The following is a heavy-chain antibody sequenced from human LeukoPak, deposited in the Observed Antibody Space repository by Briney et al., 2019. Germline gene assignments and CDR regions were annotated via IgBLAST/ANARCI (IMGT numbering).Heavy chain of an antibody. Sequence: ASVKVSCKASGYTFTGYYMHWVRQAPGQGLEWMGWINPNSGGTNYAQKFQGRVTMTRDTSISTAYMELSRLRSDDTAVYYCARPNLVLRFLEWFREDYYYMDVWGKGTTVTVSS. CDR3: ARPNLVLRFLEWFREDYYYMDV. D-gene: IGHD3-3*01. CDR2: INPNSGGT. CDR1: GYTFTGYY. J-gene: IGHJ6*03. V-gene: IGHV1-2*02.